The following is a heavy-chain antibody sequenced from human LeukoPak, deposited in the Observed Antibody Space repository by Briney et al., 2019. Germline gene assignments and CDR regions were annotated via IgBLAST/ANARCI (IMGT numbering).Heavy chain of an antibody. V-gene: IGHV4-34*01. CDR1: GGAFSGYS. CDR2: VDPDGTT. J-gene: IGHJ4*02. Sequence: SETLSLTCAVYGGAFSGYSWSWIRQPPGKGLEWIGEVDPDGTTNYNPSLKSRVTVSVDTSKNQFSLNLKSVTAADTAVYYCARGRSYEYGDYDYWGQGTLVTVSS. D-gene: IGHD4-17*01. CDR3: ARGRSYEYGDYDY.